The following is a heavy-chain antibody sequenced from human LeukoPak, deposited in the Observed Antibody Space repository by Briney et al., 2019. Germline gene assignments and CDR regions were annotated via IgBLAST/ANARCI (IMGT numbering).Heavy chain of an antibody. J-gene: IGHJ5*02. D-gene: IGHD1-26*01. CDR2: INWNGGNT. V-gene: IGHV3-20*04. Sequence: GGSLRLSCAASGFTFDDYGMGSVRQGPGKGLEWDSGINWNGGNTGYADSVKGRFTIFRDNAKNSLYLEMDSLRVEDTALYYCARTSDGNWFDPWGQGTLVTVSS. CDR3: ARTSDGNWFDP. CDR1: GFTFDDYG.